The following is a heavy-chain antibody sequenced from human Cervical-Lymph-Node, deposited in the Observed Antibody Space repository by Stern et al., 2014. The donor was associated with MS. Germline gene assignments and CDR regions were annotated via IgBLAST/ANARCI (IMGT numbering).Heavy chain of an antibody. J-gene: IGHJ4*02. V-gene: IGHV1-46*01. CDR3: ARDKYDASGSYELGY. D-gene: IGHD3-10*01. CDR1: GYTFTSYY. CDR2: INPSGGST. Sequence: QVQLMQSGAEVKKPGASVKVSCKASGYTFTSYYIHWVRQAPGQGLEWVGIINPSGGSTGYAQKFQGRVTMTRDTSTSTVYMELSSLRSEDTAVYYCARDKYDASGSYELGYWGQGTLVTVSS.